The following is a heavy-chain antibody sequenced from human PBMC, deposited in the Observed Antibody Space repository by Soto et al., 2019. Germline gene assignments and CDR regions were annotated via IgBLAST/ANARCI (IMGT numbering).Heavy chain of an antibody. CDR2: ISSSSSYI. J-gene: IGHJ3*02. CDR3: ARDTETGTILFDAFDI. Sequence: PGGSLRLSCAASGFPFSSDSMNWVRPAPGKGLEWVSSISSSSSYIYYADSVKGRFTISRDNAKNSLYLQMNSLRAEDTAVYYCARDTETGTILFDAFDIWGQGTMVTVSS. D-gene: IGHD1-7*01. CDR1: GFPFSSDS. V-gene: IGHV3-21*01.